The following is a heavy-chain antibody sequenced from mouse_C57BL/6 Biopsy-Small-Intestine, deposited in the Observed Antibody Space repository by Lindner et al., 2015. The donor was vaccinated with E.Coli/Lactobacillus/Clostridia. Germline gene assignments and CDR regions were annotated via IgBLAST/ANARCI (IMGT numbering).Heavy chain of an antibody. CDR1: GYSFTGYF. CDR3: ARGGDFDY. CDR2: INPYNGDT. J-gene: IGHJ2*01. V-gene: IGHV1-20*01. Sequence: VQLQESGPEPVKPGDSVKISCKASGYSFTGYFMNWVMQSHGKSLEWIGRINPYNGDTFYNQKFKGKATLTVDKSSSTAHMELRSLTSEDSAVYYCARGGDFDYWGQGTTLTVSS.